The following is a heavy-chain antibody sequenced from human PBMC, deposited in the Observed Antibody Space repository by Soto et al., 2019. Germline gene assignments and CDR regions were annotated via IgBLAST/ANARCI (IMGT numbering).Heavy chain of an antibody. Sequence: EVQLLESGGGLVQPGGSLRLSCAASGFTFSSYALTWVRQAPGKGLEWVSTISGSGGSTYYADSVKGRFTISRDNSKNTLYLQMNSLRAEDTAVYYCAKDFRAGGYSHGSFDYWGQGALVTVSS. CDR2: ISGSGGST. J-gene: IGHJ4*02. CDR1: GFTFSSYA. V-gene: IGHV3-23*01. CDR3: AKDFRAGGYSHGSFDY. D-gene: IGHD5-18*01.